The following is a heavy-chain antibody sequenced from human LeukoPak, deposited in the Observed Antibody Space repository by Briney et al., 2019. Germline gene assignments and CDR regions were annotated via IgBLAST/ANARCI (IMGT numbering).Heavy chain of an antibody. J-gene: IGHJ4*02. V-gene: IGHV4-59*01. CDR3: AREGFGSGWYTPFVY. D-gene: IGHD6-19*01. CDR2: IYYSGST. CDR1: GGSISSYY. Sequence: SETLSLTCTVSGGSISSYYWSWIRQPPGKGLEWIGYIYYSGSTNYNPSLKSRVTISVDTSKNQFSLKLSSVTAADTAVYYCAREGFGSGWYTPFVYWGERTMVIVFS.